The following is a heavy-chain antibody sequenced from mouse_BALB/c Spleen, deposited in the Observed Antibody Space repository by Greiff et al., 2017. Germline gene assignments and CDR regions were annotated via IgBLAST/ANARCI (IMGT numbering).Heavy chain of an antibody. CDR2: IWGGGST. Sequence: VQLQQSGPGLVAPSQSLSITCTVSGFSLTDYGVSWIRQPPGKGLEWLGVIWGGGSTYYNSALKSRLSISKDNSKSQVFLKMNSLQTDDTAMYYCAKHRATMVNTLYYYAMDYWGQGTSDTVSP. J-gene: IGHJ4*01. CDR3: AKHRATMVNTLYYYAMDY. V-gene: IGHV2-6-5*01. CDR1: GFSLTDYG. D-gene: IGHD2-1*01.